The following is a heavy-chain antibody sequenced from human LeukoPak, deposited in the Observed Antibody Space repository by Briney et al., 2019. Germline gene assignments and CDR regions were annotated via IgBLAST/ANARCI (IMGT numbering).Heavy chain of an antibody. V-gene: IGHV3-48*03. J-gene: IGHJ3*02. CDR1: GFTFSSYE. CDR3: ARDKNDAFDI. CDR2: ISSSGSTI. Sequence: GGSLRLSXAASGFTFSSYEMNWVRQAPGKGLEWVSYISSSGSTIDYADSVKGRFTISRDNAKNSLYLQMNSLRAEDTAVYYCARDKNDAFDIWGQGTMVTVSS.